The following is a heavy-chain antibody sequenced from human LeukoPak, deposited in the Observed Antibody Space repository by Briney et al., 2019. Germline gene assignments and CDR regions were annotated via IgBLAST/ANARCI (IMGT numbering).Heavy chain of an antibody. V-gene: IGHV3-23*01. CDR3: ANVAYCGGDCYSEFRH. J-gene: IGHJ1*01. Sequence: TGGSLRLSCAASGFTFSSYAMSWVRQAPGKGLEWVSAISGSGGSTYYADSVKGRFTISRDNSKNTLYLQMNSLRAEDTAVYYCANVAYCGGDCYSEFRHWGQGTLVTVSS. CDR1: GFTFSSYA. CDR2: ISGSGGST. D-gene: IGHD2-21*02.